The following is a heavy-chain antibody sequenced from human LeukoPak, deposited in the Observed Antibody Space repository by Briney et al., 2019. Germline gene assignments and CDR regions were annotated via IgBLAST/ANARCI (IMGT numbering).Heavy chain of an antibody. CDR3: AREHLDP. CDR2: TNPNSGNT. V-gene: IGHV1-8*01. Sequence: ASVKVSCKASGYTFISYDINWVRRATGQRLEWMGYTNPNSGNTVYAQKFQGRVTMTTDTSISTAYMELTSLTSEDTAVYYCAREHLDPWGQGTLVTVSS. D-gene: IGHD1-26*01. CDR1: GYTFISYD. J-gene: IGHJ5*02.